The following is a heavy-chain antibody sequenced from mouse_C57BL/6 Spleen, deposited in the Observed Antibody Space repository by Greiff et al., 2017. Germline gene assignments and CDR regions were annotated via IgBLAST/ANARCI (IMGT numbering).Heavy chain of an antibody. Sequence: VQLKQSGAELVRPGASVKLSCTASGFNIKDDYMHWVKQRPEQGLEWIGWIDPENGDTEYASKFQGKATITADTSSNTAYLQLSSLTSEDTAVSYCLYPAFAYWGQGTLVTVSA. D-gene: IGHD1-1*01. CDR3: LYPAFAY. CDR2: IDPENGDT. CDR1: GFNIKDDY. V-gene: IGHV14-4*01. J-gene: IGHJ3*01.